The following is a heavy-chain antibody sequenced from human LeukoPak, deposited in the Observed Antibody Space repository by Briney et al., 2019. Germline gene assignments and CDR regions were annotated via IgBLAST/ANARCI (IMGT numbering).Heavy chain of an antibody. CDR1: GYTFTSYD. CDR3: ARTLGYCSGGSCYSWFDP. CDR2: MNPNSGNT. J-gene: IGHJ5*02. Sequence: AASVKVSCKASGYTFTSYDINWVRQATGQGLEWMGWMNPNSGNTGYAQKFQGRVTMTRNTSISTAYMELSSLRSEDTAVYYCARTLGYCSGGSCYSWFDPWGQGTLVTVSS. V-gene: IGHV1-8*01. D-gene: IGHD2-15*01.